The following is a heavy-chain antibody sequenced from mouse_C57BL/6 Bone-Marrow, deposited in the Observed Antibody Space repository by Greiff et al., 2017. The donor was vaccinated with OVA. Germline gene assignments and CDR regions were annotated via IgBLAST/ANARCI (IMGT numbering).Heavy chain of an antibody. D-gene: IGHD1-1*01. CDR3: ARSGDYYGSSYVQYFDV. V-gene: IGHV1-18*01. Sequence: VQLQQSGPELVKPGASVKIPCKASGYTFTDYNMDWVKQSHGKSLEWIGDINPNNGGTIYNQKFKGKATLTVDKSSSTAYMELRSLTSEDTAVYYCARSGDYYGSSYVQYFDVWGTGTTVTVSS. CDR2: INPNNGGT. J-gene: IGHJ1*03. CDR1: GYTFTDYN.